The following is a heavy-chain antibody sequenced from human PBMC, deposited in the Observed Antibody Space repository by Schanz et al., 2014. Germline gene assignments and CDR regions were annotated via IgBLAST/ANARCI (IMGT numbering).Heavy chain of an antibody. V-gene: IGHV3-30*18. CDR3: AKEKEEVAADGSFFDY. Sequence: QVQLVESGGGVVQPGRSLRLSCAASGITLSGYGLHWLRQAPGKGLEWVGFISFDGRNTGYAHSVKGRFTISRDNSKNTVNLQMNSLRAEDTAVYYCAKEKEEVAADGSFFDYWGQGTLVTVSS. D-gene: IGHD6-13*01. CDR2: ISFDGRNT. CDR1: GITLSGYG. J-gene: IGHJ4*02.